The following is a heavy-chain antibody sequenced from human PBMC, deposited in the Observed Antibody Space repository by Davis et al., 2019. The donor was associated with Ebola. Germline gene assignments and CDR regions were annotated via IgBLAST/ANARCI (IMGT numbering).Heavy chain of an antibody. D-gene: IGHD6-19*01. Sequence: ASVKVSCKASGYTFTNYGITWVRQAPGQGLEWTGWNTPHNGNTNYAQNVQGRVTMTPDTSTSTAYMELRSLRYDDTAVYYCARGVSLGSGWLKAFDWFDPWGQGTLVIVSS. CDR1: GYTFTNYG. CDR3: ARGVSLGSGWLKAFDWFDP. J-gene: IGHJ5*02. CDR2: NTPHNGNT. V-gene: IGHV1-18*04.